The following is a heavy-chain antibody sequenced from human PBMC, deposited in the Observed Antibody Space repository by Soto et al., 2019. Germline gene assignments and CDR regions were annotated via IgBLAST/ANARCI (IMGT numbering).Heavy chain of an antibody. Sequence: QVQLVESGGGVVQPGRSLRLSCAASGFTFSSYGMHWVRQAPGKGLEWVAVIWYDGSNYYYADSVKGRFTSSRDNSKNTLYLQMNSLRAENTAVYYCAGDPAIQLWSEVLNFDYCGQGTLVTVST. V-gene: IGHV3-33*01. J-gene: IGHJ4*02. CDR1: GFTFSSYG. CDR2: IWYDGSNY. D-gene: IGHD5-18*01. CDR3: AGDPAIQLWSEVLNFDY.